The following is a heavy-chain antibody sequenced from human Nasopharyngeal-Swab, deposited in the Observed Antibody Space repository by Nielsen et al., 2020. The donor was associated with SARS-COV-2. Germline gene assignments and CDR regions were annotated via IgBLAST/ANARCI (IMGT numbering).Heavy chain of an antibody. CDR1: GFTFSSYE. CDR2: ISSSGSTI. CDR3: ARASLSGSSTGRRAFDI. J-gene: IGHJ3*02. V-gene: IGHV3-48*03. D-gene: IGHD1-26*01. Sequence: GESLKISCAASGFTFSSYEMNWVRQAPGKGPEWVSYISSSGSTIYYADSVKGRFTISRDNAKNSLYLQMNSLRAEDTAVYYCARASLSGSSTGRRAFDIWGQGTMVTVSS.